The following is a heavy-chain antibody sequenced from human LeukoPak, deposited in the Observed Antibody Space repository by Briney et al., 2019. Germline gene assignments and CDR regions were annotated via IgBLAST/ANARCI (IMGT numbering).Heavy chain of an antibody. CDR2: ISSSSSTI. Sequence: GGSLRLSCAASGFTFSSFGMNWVRQAPGKGLEWVSYISSSSSTIYYADSVKGRFTISRDNAKNSLYLQMNSLRVEDTALYYCVRSITMFQHWGQGTLVTVSS. V-gene: IGHV3-48*01. CDR3: VRSITMFQH. J-gene: IGHJ1*01. D-gene: IGHD3-10*01. CDR1: GFTFSSFG.